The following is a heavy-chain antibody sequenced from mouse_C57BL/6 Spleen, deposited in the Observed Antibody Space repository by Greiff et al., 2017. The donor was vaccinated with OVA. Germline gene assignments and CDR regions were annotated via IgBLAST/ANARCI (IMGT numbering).Heavy chain of an antibody. J-gene: IGHJ3*01. D-gene: IGHD3-2*02. CDR1: GYTFTSYW. CDR2: IYPGNSDT. Sequence: DVQVVASWTVLARPGASVKMSCKTSGYTFTSYWMHWVQQRPGPGLAWIGAIYPGNSDTSYNQKFKGKAKLTAVTSASTAYMELSSLTNEDSAVYYCTREGTAQAPWFAYWGQGTLVTVSA. V-gene: IGHV1-5*01. CDR3: TREGTAQAPWFAY.